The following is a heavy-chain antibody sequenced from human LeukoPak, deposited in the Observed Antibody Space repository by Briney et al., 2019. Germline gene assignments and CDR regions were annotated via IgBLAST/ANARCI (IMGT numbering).Heavy chain of an antibody. V-gene: IGHV4-59*12. Sequence: SETLSLTCTVSGGSISSYYWSWIRQPPGKGLEWIGYIYYSGSTNYNASLRSRVTMSVDKSENQFSLKLSFVTAADTAVYYCARAVRHKVTTTGSFYYYYYMDVWGKGTTVTVSS. CDR2: IYYSGST. D-gene: IGHD3-10*01. CDR1: GGSISSYY. CDR3: ARAVRHKVTTTGSFYYYYYMDV. J-gene: IGHJ6*03.